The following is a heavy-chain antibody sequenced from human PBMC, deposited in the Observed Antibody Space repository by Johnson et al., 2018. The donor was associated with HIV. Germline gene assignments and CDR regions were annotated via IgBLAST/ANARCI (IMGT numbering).Heavy chain of an antibody. D-gene: IGHD6-13*01. J-gene: IGHJ3*02. V-gene: IGHV3-30-3*01. CDR1: GFTFSHYS. CDR2: TSNDGGNK. CDR3: ASLIAAAGDDAFDI. Sequence: QMMLVESGGGAVQPGRSLRLSCAASGFTFSHYSMHWVRQAPGKGLEWVAVTSNDGGNKYYADSVKGRFTISRDNSKNTLYLQMNSLRAEDTAVYYCASLIAAAGDDAFDIWGQGTMVTVSS.